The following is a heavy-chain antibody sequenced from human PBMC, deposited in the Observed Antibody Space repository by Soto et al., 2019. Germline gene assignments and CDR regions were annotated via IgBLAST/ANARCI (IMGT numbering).Heavy chain of an antibody. CDR1: GGTFSSYA. Sequence: SVKVSCKASGGTFSSYAISWVRQAPGQGLEWMGGIIPIFGTANYAQKFQGRVTITADESTSTAYMELSSLRSEDTAVYYCARGIAAAGPSKYNWFDPWGQGTLVTVSS. CDR3: ARGIAAAGPSKYNWFDP. CDR2: IIPIFGTA. D-gene: IGHD6-13*01. J-gene: IGHJ5*02. V-gene: IGHV1-69*13.